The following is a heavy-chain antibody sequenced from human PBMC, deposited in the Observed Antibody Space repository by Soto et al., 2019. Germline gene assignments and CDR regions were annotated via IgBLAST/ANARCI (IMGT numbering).Heavy chain of an antibody. Sequence: PSETLSLTCIVSGGSISTRSFYWDWIRQPPGKGLEWIGNIYYNGTTHYNPSLKSRVTISVDRSKNQFSLKLNSVTAADTAVYYCARQEWELTNWVDPWGQGTLVTVSS. J-gene: IGHJ5*02. D-gene: IGHD1-26*01. V-gene: IGHV4-39*01. CDR1: GGSISTRSFY. CDR2: IYYNGTT. CDR3: ARQEWELTNWVDP.